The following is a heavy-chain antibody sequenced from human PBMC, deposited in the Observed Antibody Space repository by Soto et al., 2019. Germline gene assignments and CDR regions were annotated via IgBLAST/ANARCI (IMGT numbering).Heavy chain of an antibody. D-gene: IGHD6-6*01. Sequence: GGSPRLSCAASGFTFSSYAMSWVRQAPGKGLEWVSAISGSGGSTYYADSVKGRFTISRDNSKNTLYLQMNSLRAEDTAVYYCAKGQYSSPGLFDAWGQGTLVTVSS. CDR3: AKGQYSSPGLFDA. CDR2: ISGSGGST. J-gene: IGHJ5*02. V-gene: IGHV3-23*01. CDR1: GFTFSSYA.